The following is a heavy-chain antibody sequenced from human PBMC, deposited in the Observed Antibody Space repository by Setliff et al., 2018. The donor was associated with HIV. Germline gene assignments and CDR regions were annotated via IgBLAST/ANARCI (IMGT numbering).Heavy chain of an antibody. J-gene: IGHJ4*02. CDR2: LYGHSST. CDR3: SRLYGSGHYFAFDF. Sequence: SETLSLTCNVSGDSIGTGTHYWAWIRQPPGKGPEWIGSLYGHSSTYYTKSLRGRVTISADTSKNQFSLRLSSVTALDTAVYYCSRLYGSGHYFAFDFWGQGALVTVSS. V-gene: IGHV4-39*01. CDR1: GDSIGTGTHY. D-gene: IGHD3-10*01.